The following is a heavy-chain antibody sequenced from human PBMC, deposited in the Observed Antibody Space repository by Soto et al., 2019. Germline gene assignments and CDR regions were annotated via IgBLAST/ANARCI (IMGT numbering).Heavy chain of an antibody. Sequence: GGSLRLSCAASGFTFSNYWMTWVRQAPGKGTEWVANIKQDGSEKYYVDSVKGRFTVSRDNGRNSLYLQMNSLRVEDTAMYYCASRRPEDVYYGVFDYWGQGILVTVSS. CDR1: GFTFSNYW. CDR2: IKQDGSEK. CDR3: ASRRPEDVYYGVFDY. J-gene: IGHJ4*02. D-gene: IGHD3-3*01. V-gene: IGHV3-7*03.